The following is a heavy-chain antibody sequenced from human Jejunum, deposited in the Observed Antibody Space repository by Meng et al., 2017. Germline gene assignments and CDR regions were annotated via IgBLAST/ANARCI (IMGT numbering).Heavy chain of an antibody. V-gene: IGHV3-23*01. J-gene: IGHJ4*02. CDR3: AKLVPY. CDR2: INTDGST. Sequence: GESLKISCAASGFTFSSSAMSWVRQAPGKGLEWVSSINTDGSTYYADSVKGRFTISRDNSKNKLYLQMTSLRAEDTALYYCAKLVPYWGQGTLVTVSS. CDR1: GFTFSSSA. D-gene: IGHD2-21*01.